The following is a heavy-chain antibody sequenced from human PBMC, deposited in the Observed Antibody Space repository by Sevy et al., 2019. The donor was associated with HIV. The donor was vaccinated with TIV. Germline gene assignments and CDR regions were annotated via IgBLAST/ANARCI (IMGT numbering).Heavy chain of an antibody. J-gene: IGHJ4*02. CDR2: ISSYGNDK. CDR3: AKESGYTIIWQPVDS. D-gene: IGHD5-12*01. CDR1: GFTFSSNG. V-gene: IGHV3-30*18. Sequence: GGSLRLSCAASGFTFSSNGMHWVRQAPGKGLEWVAVISSYGNDKYYADSVKGRFTISRDNAQNTLYLEMNSLRPEDTAVYYCAKESGYTIIWQPVDSWGQGTLVTVSS.